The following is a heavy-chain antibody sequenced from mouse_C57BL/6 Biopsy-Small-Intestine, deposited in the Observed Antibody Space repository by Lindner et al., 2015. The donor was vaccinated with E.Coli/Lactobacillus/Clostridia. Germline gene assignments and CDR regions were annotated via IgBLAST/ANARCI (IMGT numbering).Heavy chain of an antibody. V-gene: IGHV1-81*01. Sequence: VQLQESGAELARPGASVKLSCKASGYTFTSYGINWVRQRTGQGLEWIGEIYPRSGNTYYNEKFKGKATLTADKSSSTAYMQLSSLTSEDSAVYFCARFGDYLLYTMDYWGQGTSVTVSS. J-gene: IGHJ4*01. D-gene: IGHD2-13*01. CDR2: IYPRSGNT. CDR1: GYTFTSYG. CDR3: ARFGDYLLYTMDY.